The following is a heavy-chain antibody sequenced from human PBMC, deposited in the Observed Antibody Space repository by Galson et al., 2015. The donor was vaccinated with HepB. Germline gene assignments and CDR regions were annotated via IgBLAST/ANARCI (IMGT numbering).Heavy chain of an antibody. CDR3: AKGPMAGSSSGWFDP. J-gene: IGHJ5*02. D-gene: IGHD6-13*01. CDR2: ISGSGGST. Sequence: SLRLSCAASGFTFSSYAMSWVRQAPGKGLEWVSAISGSGGSTYYADSVRGRFTISRDNSKNTLYLQMNSLRAEDTAVYYCAKGPMAGSSSGWFDPWGQGTLVTVSS. V-gene: IGHV3-23*01. CDR1: GFTFSSYA.